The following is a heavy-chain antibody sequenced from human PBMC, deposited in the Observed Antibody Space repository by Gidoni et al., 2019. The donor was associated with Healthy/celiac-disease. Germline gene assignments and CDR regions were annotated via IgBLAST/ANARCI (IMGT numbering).Heavy chain of an antibody. Sequence: EVQLVESGGGLVKPGGSLRLSCAASGFTFSSYSMNWVRQAPGKGLEWVSSISSSSSYIYYADSVKGRFTISRDNAKNSLYLQMNSLRAEDTAVYYCARAGERSYAKAYFDYWGQGTLVTVSS. CDR1: GFTFSSYS. V-gene: IGHV3-21*01. J-gene: IGHJ4*02. CDR2: ISSSSSYI. D-gene: IGHD1-26*01. CDR3: ARAGERSYAKAYFDY.